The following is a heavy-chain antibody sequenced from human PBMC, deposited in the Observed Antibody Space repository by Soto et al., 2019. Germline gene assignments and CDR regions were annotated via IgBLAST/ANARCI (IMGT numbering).Heavy chain of an antibody. CDR3: AHSRCGGDCLPSYSSHYYSGLDV. CDR2: IYWDDDK. CDR1: GFSLSTSGVG. V-gene: IGHV2-5*02. Sequence: QITLKESGPTLVRPTQTLTLTCTFSGFSLSTSGVGVGWIRQPPGKALEWLALIYWDDDKRYSPSLKSRLTSTKDTSKNQVVLTMTNMDPVDPSTYYWAHSRCGGDCLPSYSSHYYSGLDVWGQGTTVTVSS. J-gene: IGHJ6*02. D-gene: IGHD2-21*02.